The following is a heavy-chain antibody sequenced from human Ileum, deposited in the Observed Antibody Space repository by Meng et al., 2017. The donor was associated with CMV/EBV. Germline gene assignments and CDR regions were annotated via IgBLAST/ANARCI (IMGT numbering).Heavy chain of an antibody. D-gene: IGHD2-15*01. J-gene: IGHJ5*02. CDR3: ARWGSGMSPTADWFDP. CDR2: IYSNGAT. V-gene: IGHV4-4*07. CDR1: GDSMNDYF. Sequence: QVHLQESGPGPWKPSDTLSLICTVSGDSMNDYFWTWIRQPAGKGLEWIGRIYSNGATNYNPSLQSRVTMSIDTSKNQFSLKVTSVTAADTAVYYCARWGSGMSPTADWFDPWGQGTLVTVSS.